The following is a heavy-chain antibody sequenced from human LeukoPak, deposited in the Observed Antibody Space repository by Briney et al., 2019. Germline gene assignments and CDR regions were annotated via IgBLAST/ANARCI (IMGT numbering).Heavy chain of an antibody. CDR3: ARDGASIAVAGTDAFDI. V-gene: IGHV3-69-1*02. D-gene: IGHD6-19*01. CDR2: MKGGGET. Sequence: GGSLRLSCAASGFSFTNYAMSWVRQAPARGPEWLSSMKGGGETFYADSVKGRFTISRDNAKNSLYLQMNSLRAEDTAVYYCARDGASIAVAGTDAFDIWGQGTMVTVSS. CDR1: GFSFTNYA. J-gene: IGHJ3*02.